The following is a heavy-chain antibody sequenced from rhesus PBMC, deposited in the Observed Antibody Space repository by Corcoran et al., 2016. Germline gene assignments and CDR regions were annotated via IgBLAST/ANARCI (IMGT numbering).Heavy chain of an antibody. CDR3: ARRLVVSARDNGLDS. CDR2: IGGSSGNT. Sequence: QVQLQESGPGLVKPSEPLSLTCAVSGVSISSDSIRRGYWWTWFRQPLGKGLEWSGNIGGSSGNTYYKPYLKSRITISKDTSKNQFSLRLTSVTAGTAVYYCARRLVVSARDNGLDSWGQGVVVTVSS. CDR1: GVSISSDSIRRGYW. J-gene: IGHJ6*01. D-gene: IGHD2-39*01. V-gene: IGHV4-65*02.